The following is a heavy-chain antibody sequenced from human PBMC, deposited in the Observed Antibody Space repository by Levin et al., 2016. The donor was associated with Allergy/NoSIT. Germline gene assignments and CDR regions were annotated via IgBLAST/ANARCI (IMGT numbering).Heavy chain of an antibody. CDR1: GYTFTGYY. Sequence: ASVKVSCKASGYTFTGYYMHWVRQAPGQGLEWMGWINPNSGGTNYAQKFQGRVTMTRDTSISTAYMELSRLRSDDTAVYYCARGTLGYCSSTSCYEGNWFDPWGQGTLVTVSS. CDR3: ARGTLGYCSSTSCYEGNWFDP. D-gene: IGHD2-2*01. V-gene: IGHV1-2*02. CDR2: INPNSGGT. J-gene: IGHJ5*02.